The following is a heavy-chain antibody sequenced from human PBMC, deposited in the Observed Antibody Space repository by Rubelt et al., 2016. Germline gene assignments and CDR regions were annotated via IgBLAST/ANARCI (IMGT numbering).Heavy chain of an antibody. Sequence: VQLLESGGGLVQPGGSLRLSCSASGFSFGPYGMHWVRQAPGKGLEWVATIWYDGSEKFYSDSVKGRFTISKDDSKNILFRQMNSLRAEDTAVYYCGRDGGGNYYVSYFLDYWGQGTLVTVSS. CDR3: GRDGGGNYYVSYFLDY. D-gene: IGHD4-23*01. CDR1: GFSFGPYG. V-gene: IGHV3-33*01. CDR2: IWYDGSEK. J-gene: IGHJ4*02.